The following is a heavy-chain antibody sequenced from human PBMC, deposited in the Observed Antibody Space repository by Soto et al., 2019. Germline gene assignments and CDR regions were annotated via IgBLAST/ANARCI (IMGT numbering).Heavy chain of an antibody. CDR2: INAGNGNT. Sequence: GASVEVSCKASGYTFTNYAVHWVRQAPRQRLEWMGWINAGNGNTRFSQNLQGRVTITRDTSARTVYMELSSLRSEDTAVYYCARGHLAVVPVASWFYYMDVWGKGTTVTVSS. V-gene: IGHV1-3*01. J-gene: IGHJ6*03. CDR1: GYTFTNYA. CDR3: ARGHLAVVPVASWFYYMDV. D-gene: IGHD2-2*01.